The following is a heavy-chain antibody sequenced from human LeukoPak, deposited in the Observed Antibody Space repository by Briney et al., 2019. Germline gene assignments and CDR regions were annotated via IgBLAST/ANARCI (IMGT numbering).Heavy chain of an antibody. D-gene: IGHD3-10*01. J-gene: IGHJ6*02. V-gene: IGHV3-23*01. Sequence: PGGSLSLSCAASGFTFSSYAMSWVRQAPGKGLEWVSAISGSGGSTYYAAPVKGRFTISRDNSKNTLYLQMNSLRAEDTAVYYCAKGQNVLLWFGELLAQDYYYYGMDAWGQGTTVTVSS. CDR2: ISGSGGST. CDR1: GFTFSSYA. CDR3: AKGQNVLLWFGELLAQDYYYYGMDA.